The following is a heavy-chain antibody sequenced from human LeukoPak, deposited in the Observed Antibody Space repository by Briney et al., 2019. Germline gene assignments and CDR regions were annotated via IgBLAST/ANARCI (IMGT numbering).Heavy chain of an antibody. Sequence: PSETLSLTCAVYGGSFSGYYWSWIRQPPGKGLEWIGEINHSGSTNYNPSLKSRVTISVDTSKNQFSLKLSSVTAADTAVYYCARGPGTYYYDSSGSPDYWGQGTLVTVSS. J-gene: IGHJ4*02. CDR1: GGSFSGYY. CDR2: INHSGST. CDR3: ARGPGTYYYDSSGSPDY. D-gene: IGHD3-22*01. V-gene: IGHV4-34*01.